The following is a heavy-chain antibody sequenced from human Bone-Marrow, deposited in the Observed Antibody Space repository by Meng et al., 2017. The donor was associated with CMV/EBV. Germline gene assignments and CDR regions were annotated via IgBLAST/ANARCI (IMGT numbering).Heavy chain of an antibody. CDR1: GSISSGGYS. J-gene: IGHJ5*02. CDR2: IYYSGST. D-gene: IGHD6-13*01. CDR3: ARDHSSSWPPSWFDP. Sequence: GSISSGGYSWSWIRQHPGKGLEWIGYIYYSGSTYYNPSLKSRVTISVDASKNQFSLKLSSVTAADTAVYYCARDHSSSWPPSWFDPWGQGTLVTVSS. V-gene: IGHV4-31*02.